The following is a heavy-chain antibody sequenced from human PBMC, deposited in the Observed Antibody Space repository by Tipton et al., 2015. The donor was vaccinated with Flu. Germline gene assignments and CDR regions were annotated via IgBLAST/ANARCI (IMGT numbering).Heavy chain of an antibody. D-gene: IGHD3-16*01. CDR1: GFNIRETW. CDR2: IKTKSEGETT. V-gene: IGHV3-15*01. J-gene: IGHJ4*02. Sequence: SLRLSCAASGFNIRETWISWVRQAPGKGLEWVGRIKTKSEGETTDYAAPVKGRFTISSDDSLDALYLQMDSLKMDDTGVYYCTTGGRLWGQGTRVTVSS. CDR3: TTGGRL.